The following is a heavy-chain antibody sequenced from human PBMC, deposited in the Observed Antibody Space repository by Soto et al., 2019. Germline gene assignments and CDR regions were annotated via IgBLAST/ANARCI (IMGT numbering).Heavy chain of an antibody. V-gene: IGHV1-8*01. CDR3: AAEKKAAAGSSPEPTTDY. J-gene: IGHJ4*02. Sequence: GASVKVSCKASGYTFTSYDINWVRQATGQGLEWMGWMNPNSGNTNYAQKFQERVTITRDMSTSTAYMELSSLRSEDTAVYYCAAEKKAAAGSSPEPTTDYWGQGTLVTVSS. CDR1: GYTFTSYD. CDR2: MNPNSGNT. D-gene: IGHD6-13*01.